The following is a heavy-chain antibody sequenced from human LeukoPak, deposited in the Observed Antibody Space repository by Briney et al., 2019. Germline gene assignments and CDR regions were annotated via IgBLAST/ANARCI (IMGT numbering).Heavy chain of an antibody. CDR2: IDYSRST. Sequence: PSETLSLTCTVSGGSITSSSYYWGWIRRPPWKGLEWNGSIDYSRSTYYNPSLKSRVTISVDTSKNQFSLKLSSVTAAETAVYYCATSEKWFDPCGQRTPVTVSS. V-gene: IGHV4-39*01. CDR1: GGSITSSSYY. CDR3: ATSEKWFDP. J-gene: IGHJ5*02.